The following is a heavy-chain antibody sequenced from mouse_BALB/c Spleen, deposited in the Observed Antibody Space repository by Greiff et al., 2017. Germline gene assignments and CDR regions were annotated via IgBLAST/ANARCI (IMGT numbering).Heavy chain of an antibody. J-gene: IGHJ4*01. CDR2: IWAGGST. D-gene: IGHD2-10*01. CDR1: GFSLTSYG. Sequence: VQLQQSGPGLVAPSQSLSITCTVSGFSLTSYGVHWVRQPPGKGLEWLGVIWAGGSTNYNSALMSRLSISKDNSKSQVFLKMNSLQTDDTAMYYCARDSYYGNGDAMDYWGQGTSVTVSS. CDR3: ARDSYYGNGDAMDY. V-gene: IGHV2-9*02.